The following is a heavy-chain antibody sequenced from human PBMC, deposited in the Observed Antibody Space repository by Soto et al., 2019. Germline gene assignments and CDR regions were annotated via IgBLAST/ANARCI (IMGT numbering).Heavy chain of an antibody. CDR1: GYTFTSYG. D-gene: IGHD4-17*01. V-gene: IGHV1-8*02. J-gene: IGHJ6*03. CDR3: ARVDYGDYGDYYYMDV. CDR2: INPNSGNT. Sequence: ASVKVSCKASGYTFTSYGISWVRQAPGQGLEWMGWINPNSGNTGYAQKFQGRVTMTRNTSISTAYMELSSLRSEDTAVYYCARVDYGDYGDYYYMDVWGKGTTVTVSS.